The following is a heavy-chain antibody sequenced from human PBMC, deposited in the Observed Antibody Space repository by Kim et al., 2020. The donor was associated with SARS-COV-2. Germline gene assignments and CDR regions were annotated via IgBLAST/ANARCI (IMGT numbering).Heavy chain of an antibody. CDR3: ASLSGYSYGYGY. J-gene: IGHJ4*02. Sequence: GGSLRLSCAASGFTFSSYSMNWVRQAPGKGLEWVSSISSSSSYIYYADSVKGRFTISRDNAKNSLYLQMNSLRAEDTAVYYCASLSGYSYGYGYWGQGTLVTVSS. V-gene: IGHV3-21*01. CDR1: GFTFSSYS. CDR2: ISSSSSYI. D-gene: IGHD5-18*01.